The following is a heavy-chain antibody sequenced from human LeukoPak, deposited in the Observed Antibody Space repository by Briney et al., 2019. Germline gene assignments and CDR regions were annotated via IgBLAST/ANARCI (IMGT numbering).Heavy chain of an antibody. Sequence: ASVKVSCKASGYTFTGYYMHWVRQAPGQGLEWMGWINPNSGGTNYAQKFQGRVTMTRDTSISTAYMELSRLRSDDTAVYYCARDSGDYYGSGGYYWFDPWGQGTLVTVSS. J-gene: IGHJ5*02. CDR3: ARDSGDYYGSGGYYWFDP. CDR1: GYTFTGYY. V-gene: IGHV1-2*02. D-gene: IGHD3-10*01. CDR2: INPNSGGT.